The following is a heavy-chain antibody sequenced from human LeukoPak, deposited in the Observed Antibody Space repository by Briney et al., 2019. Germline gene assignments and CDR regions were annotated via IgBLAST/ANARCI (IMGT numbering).Heavy chain of an antibody. V-gene: IGHV3-23*01. D-gene: IGHD5-24*01. J-gene: IGHJ4*02. Sequence: GGTLRLSCAASGFTFSSYSMTRVRQAPGKGLEWVSAISGSGVSTYYADSVKGRFTISRDNSKNTLYLQMDSLRAEDTAVYYCAKAPRWLQVFLDYWGQGTLVTVSS. CDR2: ISGSGVST. CDR1: GFTFSSYS. CDR3: AKAPRWLQVFLDY.